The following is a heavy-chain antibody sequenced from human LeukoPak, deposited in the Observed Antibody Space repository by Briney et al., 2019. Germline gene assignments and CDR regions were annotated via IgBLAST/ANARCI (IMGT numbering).Heavy chain of an antibody. J-gene: IGHJ4*02. CDR1: VFRFSSDI. CDR2: ISSSSTTI. D-gene: IGHD6-13*01. V-gene: IGHV3-48*01. CDR3: ARDVKGYSSRGGVDY. Sequence: GGALRLSCAASVFRFSSDIMYSVRQAPGKGRGWVSYISSSSTTIHYADSVKGRFTISRDSARNSLYLQMNRLRAEDTATYYCARDVKGYSSRGGVDYWGQGTLVSVSS.